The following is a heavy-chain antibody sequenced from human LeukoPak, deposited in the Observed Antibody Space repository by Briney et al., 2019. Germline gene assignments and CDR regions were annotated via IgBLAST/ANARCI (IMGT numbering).Heavy chain of an antibody. CDR2: IYPGDSDT. D-gene: IGHD3-10*01. V-gene: IGHV5-51*01. CDR1: GYSFTSYW. CDR3: ARSMVRGVIINGWYYYYGMDV. J-gene: IGHJ6*02. Sequence: GESLKISCKGSGYSFTSYWIGWLRQMPGKGLEWMGIIYPGDSDTRYSPSFQGQVTISADKSISTAYLQWSSLKASDTAMYYCARSMVRGVIINGWYYYYGMDVWGQGTTVTVSS.